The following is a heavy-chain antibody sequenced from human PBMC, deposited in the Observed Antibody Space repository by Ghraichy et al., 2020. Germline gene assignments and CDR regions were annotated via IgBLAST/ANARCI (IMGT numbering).Heavy chain of an antibody. CDR1: GGAISSGGHY. CDR3: ARDRRESWSQGAFDI. V-gene: IGHV4-31*03. Sequence: SQTLSLTCSVSGGAISSGGHYWTWIRQHPGKGLEWIGGAFHSGSTYYNPSLKSRVIISVDTSKNQFSLSLSSVTAADTAVYFCARDRRESWSQGAFDIWGQGTMVTVSS. CDR2: AFHSGST. D-gene: IGHD2-15*01. J-gene: IGHJ3*02.